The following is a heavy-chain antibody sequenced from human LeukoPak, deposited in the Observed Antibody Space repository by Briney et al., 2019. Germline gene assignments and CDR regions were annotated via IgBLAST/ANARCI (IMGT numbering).Heavy chain of an antibody. CDR2: ISYDGSNK. Sequence: GRSLRLSCAASGFTFSSYAMHWVRQAPGKGLEWVAVISYDGSNKYYADSVKGRFTISRDNSKNTLYLQMNSLRAEDTAVYYCARDSLGVDYWGQGTLVTVSS. J-gene: IGHJ4*02. CDR3: ARDSLGVDY. V-gene: IGHV3-30*04. CDR1: GFTFSSYA.